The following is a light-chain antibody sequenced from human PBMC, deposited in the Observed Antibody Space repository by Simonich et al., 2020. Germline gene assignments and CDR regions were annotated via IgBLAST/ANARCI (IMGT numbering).Light chain of an antibody. CDR2: EVS. V-gene: IGKV2D-29*02. CDR1: QSLLHSDGKTY. J-gene: IGKJ4*01. Sequence: DIVMTQTPLSLSVTPGQPASIPCKSSQSLLHSDGKTYLYWYLQRPGQSPQLLIYEVSNRCSGVPDRFSGSGSGTDFTLKISRVEAEDVGVYYCMQSIQLPLTFGGGTKVEIK. CDR3: MQSIQLPLT.